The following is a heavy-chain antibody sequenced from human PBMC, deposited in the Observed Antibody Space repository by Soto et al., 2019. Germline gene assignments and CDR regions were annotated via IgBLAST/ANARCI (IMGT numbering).Heavy chain of an antibody. CDR1: GFTFISYW. J-gene: IGHJ6*03. Sequence: GGSLRLSCAASGFTFISYWMSWVRQAPGKGLEWVANIKQDGSEKYYVDSGKGRFTISRGNAKNSLYLQMNSLRAEDTAVYYCARESYDFWSGYPDSYYYYYYMDVWGKGTTVTVSS. V-gene: IGHV3-7*01. D-gene: IGHD3-3*01. CDR2: IKQDGSEK. CDR3: ARESYDFWSGYPDSYYYYYYMDV.